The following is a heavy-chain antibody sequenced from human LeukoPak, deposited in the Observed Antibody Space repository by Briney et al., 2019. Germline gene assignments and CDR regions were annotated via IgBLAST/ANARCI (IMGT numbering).Heavy chain of an antibody. D-gene: IGHD3-22*01. CDR3: AKAFYYYDSSGYYGPFDY. CDR2: ISGSGGST. Sequence: GGSLRLSCAASGFTFSSYAMSWVRQAPGKGLEWVSAISGSGGSTYYADSVKGRFTISRDNSKNTLYLQMNSLRAEDTAVYYCAKAFYYYDSSGYYGPFDYWGREPWSPSPQ. V-gene: IGHV3-23*01. CDR1: GFTFSSYA. J-gene: IGHJ4*02.